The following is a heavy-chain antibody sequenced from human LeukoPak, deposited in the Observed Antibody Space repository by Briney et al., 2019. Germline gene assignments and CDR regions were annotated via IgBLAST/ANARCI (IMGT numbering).Heavy chain of an antibody. CDR1: GGTFSSYA. CDR3: ARDQGRDGYMMGAY. J-gene: IGHJ4*02. D-gene: IGHD5-24*01. Sequence: GASVKVSCKASGGTFSSYAISWVRQAPGQGLEWMGRIIPILGIANYAQKFQGRVTITADKSTSTAYMELSSLRSEDTAVYYCARDQGRDGYMMGAYWGQGTLVTVSS. V-gene: IGHV1-69*04. CDR2: IIPILGIA.